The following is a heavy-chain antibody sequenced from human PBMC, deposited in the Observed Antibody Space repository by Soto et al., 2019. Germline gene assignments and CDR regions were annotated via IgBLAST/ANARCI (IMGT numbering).Heavy chain of an antibody. CDR2: ISSSSSNI. CDR1: GFTFSNYG. V-gene: IGHV3-48*02. Sequence: EVQLVESGGGLGQLGGSLRLSCAASGFTFSNYGMNWVRQAPGKGPEWVSYISSSSSNINYANSVKGRFTISRDNAKNSLYLQMNSLRDEDTAVYYCARGGAARPDYWGQGTLVIVSS. J-gene: IGHJ4*02. D-gene: IGHD6-6*01. CDR3: ARGGAARPDY.